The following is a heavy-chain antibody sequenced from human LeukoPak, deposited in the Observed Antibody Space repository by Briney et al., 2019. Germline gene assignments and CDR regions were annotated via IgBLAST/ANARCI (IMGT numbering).Heavy chain of an antibody. J-gene: IGHJ3*02. CDR2: IKQDGRLK. Sequence: PGGSLRLSCTGSGFSFGDFALSWVRQAAGKGLEWVANIKQDGRLKYYVDSVKGRFTISRDNAKNSLYLQMTSLRAEDSAVYYCAGDHSPEHGGTYYDAFDIWGQGTMVTVSS. D-gene: IGHD1-26*01. CDR3: AGDHSPEHGGTYYDAFDI. CDR1: GFSFGDFA. V-gene: IGHV3-7*01.